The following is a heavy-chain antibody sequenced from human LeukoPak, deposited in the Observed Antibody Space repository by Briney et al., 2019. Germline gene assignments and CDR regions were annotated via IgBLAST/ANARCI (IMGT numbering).Heavy chain of an antibody. CDR3: AKMKGATEYYYYAMDV. CDR1: GLTFSSFA. V-gene: IGHV3-23*01. J-gene: IGHJ6*04. CDR2: ITGSAGAT. Sequence: PGGSLRLSCAVSGLTFSSFAMSWVRQAPGKGLEWVSAITGSAGATWYADAVKGRFTISRDNSKNTMYLQMNSLGAEDTALYYCAKMKGATEYYYYAMDVWGKGTMVNVSS. D-gene: IGHD5-24*01.